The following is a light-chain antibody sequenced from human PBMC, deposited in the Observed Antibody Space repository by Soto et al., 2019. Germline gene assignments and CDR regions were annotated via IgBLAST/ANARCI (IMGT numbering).Light chain of an antibody. Sequence: IVMTQSPATLSVSPGEGVTLSCRASENVGTNLAWYQQKPVQAPRILMYGSSTRATGIPATFSGSGSGTEFTLTISSLQSEESAVYYCQQYNNWGLSFGGGTRVEIK. V-gene: IGKV3D-15*01. CDR3: QQYNNWGLS. J-gene: IGKJ4*01. CDR2: GSS. CDR1: ENVGTN.